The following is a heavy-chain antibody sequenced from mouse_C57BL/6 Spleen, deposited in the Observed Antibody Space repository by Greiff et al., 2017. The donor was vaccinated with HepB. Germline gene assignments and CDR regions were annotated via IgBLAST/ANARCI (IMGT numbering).Heavy chain of an antibody. J-gene: IGHJ2*01. V-gene: IGHV1-81*01. Sequence: QVQLKESGAELARPGASVKLSCKASGYTFTSYGISWVKQRTGQGLEWIGEIYPRSGNTYYNEKFKGKATPTADKSSSTAYMELRSLTSEDSAVYFCARRLGEVDYWGQGTTLTVSS. CDR2: IYPRSGNT. CDR3: ARRLGEVDY. D-gene: IGHD4-1*01. CDR1: GYTFTSYG.